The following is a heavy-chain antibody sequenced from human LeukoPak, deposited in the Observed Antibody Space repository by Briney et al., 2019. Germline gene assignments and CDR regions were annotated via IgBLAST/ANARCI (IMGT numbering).Heavy chain of an antibody. CDR3: ARDTSPYDYGGNGGFDY. V-gene: IGHV4-59*01. J-gene: IGHJ4*02. D-gene: IGHD4-23*01. Sequence: SETLSLTCTVSGGSISSYYRSWIRQPPGKGLEWIGYIYYSGSTNYNPSLKSRVTISVDTSENQFSLKLSSVTAADTAVYYCARDTSPYDYGGNGGFDYWGQGTLVTVSS. CDR2: IYYSGST. CDR1: GGSISSYY.